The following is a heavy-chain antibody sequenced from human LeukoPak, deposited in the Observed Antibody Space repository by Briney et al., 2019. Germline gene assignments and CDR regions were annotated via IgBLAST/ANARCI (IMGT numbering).Heavy chain of an antibody. CDR1: GFTFSSYG. Sequence: PGRSLRLSCAASGFTFSSYGMHWVRQAPGKGLEWVSVIYSGGSTYYADSVKGRFTISRDNSKNTLYLQMNSLRAEDTAVYYCAKVRVWGSGSYYYFDYWGQGTLVTVSS. J-gene: IGHJ4*02. CDR3: AKVRVWGSGSYYYFDY. CDR2: IYSGGST. V-gene: IGHV3-NL1*01. D-gene: IGHD1-26*01.